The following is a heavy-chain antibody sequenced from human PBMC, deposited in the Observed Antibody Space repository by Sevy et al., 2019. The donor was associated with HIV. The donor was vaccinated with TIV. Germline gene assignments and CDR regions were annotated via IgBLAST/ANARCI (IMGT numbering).Heavy chain of an antibody. CDR1: GFTFSSYV. CDR3: ARDRGYNGNYRLYRNYGMDV. D-gene: IGHD1-7*01. J-gene: IGHJ6*02. Sequence: GGSLRLSCAASGFTFSSYVMYWVRQAPGKGLEWLALISDDGSNKYYADSVKGRFTISRDNSKNTLDLQMKSLRPEDTAVYCGARDRGYNGNYRLYRNYGMDVWGQGTTVTVSS. V-gene: IGHV3-30-3*01. CDR2: ISDDGSNK.